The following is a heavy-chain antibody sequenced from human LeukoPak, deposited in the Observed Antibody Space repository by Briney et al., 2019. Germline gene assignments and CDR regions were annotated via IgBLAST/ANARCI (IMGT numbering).Heavy chain of an antibody. V-gene: IGHV3-21*01. D-gene: IGHD2-15*01. CDR3: ARACSGGSCYPAGDYYYYGMDV. Sequence: GGSLRLSCAASGFTFSSYSMNWVRPAPGKGLEWVSSISSSSSYIYYTDSVKGRFTISRDNAKNSLYLQMNSLRAEDTAVYYCARACSGGSCYPAGDYYYYGMDVWGKGTTVTVSS. CDR1: GFTFSSYS. J-gene: IGHJ6*04. CDR2: ISSSSSYI.